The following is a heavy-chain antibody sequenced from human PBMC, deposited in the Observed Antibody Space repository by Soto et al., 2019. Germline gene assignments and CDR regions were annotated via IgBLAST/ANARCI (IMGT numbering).Heavy chain of an antibody. CDR3: AKRRGAGAHFDY. D-gene: IGHD2-15*01. CDR2: VSIGGST. CDR1: GFTFSSYA. J-gene: IGHJ4*02. Sequence: DVQLLESGGGLVQPEGSLRLSCAASGFTFSSYAMGWARQGPGKGLEWVAVVSIGGSTHYADSVRGRFTISRDNSTNTLSLQMNSLTAADTAVYFCAKRRGAGAHFDYWGQGALVTVSS. V-gene: IGHV3-23*01.